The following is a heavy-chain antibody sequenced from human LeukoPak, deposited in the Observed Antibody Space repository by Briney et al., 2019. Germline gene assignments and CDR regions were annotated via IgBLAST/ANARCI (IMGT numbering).Heavy chain of an antibody. Sequence: GASVKVSCKASGYTFTSYAMHWVRQAPGQRLEWMGWINAGNGNTKYSQKFQGRVTITRDTSASTAYMELSSLRSEDTAVYYCARDESSSWYRNVGDYWGQGTLVTVSS. CDR3: ARDESSSWYRNVGDY. CDR2: INAGNGNT. D-gene: IGHD6-13*01. J-gene: IGHJ4*02. V-gene: IGHV1-3*01. CDR1: GYTFTSYA.